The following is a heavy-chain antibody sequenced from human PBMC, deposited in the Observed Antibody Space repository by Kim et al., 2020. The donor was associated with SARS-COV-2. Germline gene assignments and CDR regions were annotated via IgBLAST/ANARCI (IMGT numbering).Heavy chain of an antibody. CDR1: GGSISSYY. Sequence: SETLSLTCTVSGGSISSYYWSWIRQPPGKGLEWIGYIYYSGSTNYNPSLKSRVTISVDTSKNQFSLKLSSVTAADTAVYYCARQKKRWLQLSWFDYWGQGTLVTVSS. D-gene: IGHD5-12*01. CDR2: IYYSGST. V-gene: IGHV4-59*08. CDR3: ARQKKRWLQLSWFDY. J-gene: IGHJ4*02.